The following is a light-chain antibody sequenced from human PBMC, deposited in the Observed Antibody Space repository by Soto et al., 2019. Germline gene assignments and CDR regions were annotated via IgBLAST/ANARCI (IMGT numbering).Light chain of an antibody. CDR2: DAS. J-gene: IGKJ5*01. CDR3: QHYHDCRIT. Sequence: EIVLTQSPATLSVSPGERATLSCTASQSIRDNLAWYQQKPGQTPRLLISDASTMATTIPSRFSGSGSGTDFTLTINRLQSEDFAVYYCQHYHDCRITFGQGTRLEIK. CDR1: QSIRDN. V-gene: IGKV3-15*01.